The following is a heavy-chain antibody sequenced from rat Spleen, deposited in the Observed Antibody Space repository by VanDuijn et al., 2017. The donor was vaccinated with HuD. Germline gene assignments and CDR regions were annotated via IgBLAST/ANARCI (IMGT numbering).Heavy chain of an antibody. CDR3: ARPHSSHYVMDA. J-gene: IGHJ4*01. Sequence: EVQLVESGGGLVQPGRSLKVSCAASGFTFSDNYMAWVRQAPKKGLEWVASISYEGSSTYYGDSVKGRFTISRDNAKSTLYQQMNSLRSEDTATYYCARPHSSHYVMDAWGQGASVTVSS. D-gene: IGHD1-8*01. CDR2: ISYEGSST. CDR1: GFTFSDNY. V-gene: IGHV5-22*01.